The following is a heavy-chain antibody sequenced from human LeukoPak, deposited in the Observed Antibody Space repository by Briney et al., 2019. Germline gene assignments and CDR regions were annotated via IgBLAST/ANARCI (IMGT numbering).Heavy chain of an antibody. J-gene: IGHJ3*02. Sequence: GESLKISCKASGNSITTYWIGLVRQKPGKGLEWMGLIFPGDSDTKYSPSFQGHVTISADKSIRTAYLQWSSLKASDTAVYYCATYFAGAETFDIWGQGTMVTVSS. V-gene: IGHV5-51*01. CDR3: ATYFAGAETFDI. D-gene: IGHD3-16*01. CDR1: GNSITTYW. CDR2: IFPGDSDT.